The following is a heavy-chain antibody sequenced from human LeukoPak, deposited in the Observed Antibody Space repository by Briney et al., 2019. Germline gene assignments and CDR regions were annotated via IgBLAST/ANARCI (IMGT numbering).Heavy chain of an antibody. CDR3: ARDPKEIAVAGTFDY. Sequence: WETLSLTCTVSGGSISSSSYYWGWIRQPPGKGLEWIGSIYYSGSTYYNPSLKSRVTISVDTSKNQFSLKLSSVTAADTAVYYCARDPKEIAVAGTFDYWGQGTLVTVSS. J-gene: IGHJ4*02. CDR2: IYYSGST. D-gene: IGHD6-19*01. V-gene: IGHV4-39*07. CDR1: GGSISSSSYY.